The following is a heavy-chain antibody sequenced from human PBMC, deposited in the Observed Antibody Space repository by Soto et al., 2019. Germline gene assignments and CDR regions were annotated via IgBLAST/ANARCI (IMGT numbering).Heavy chain of an antibody. CDR1: GYGFSTSG. V-gene: IGHV1-18*01. J-gene: IGHJ6*02. Sequence: ASVKVSCKASGYGFSTSGIFWVRQAPGQGLEWMGWISAYNGKTDYAQKFQDRVTMTIDTSTTTAYMDLRSLTSDDTAVYFCARGEGDILTTFFFRGYYYGLDVWGQGTSFTVSS. CDR2: ISAYNGKT. CDR3: ARGEGDILTTFFFRGYYYGLDV. D-gene: IGHD3-9*01.